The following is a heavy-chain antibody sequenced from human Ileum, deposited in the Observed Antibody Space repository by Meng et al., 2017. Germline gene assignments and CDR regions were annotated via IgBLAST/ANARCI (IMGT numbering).Heavy chain of an antibody. D-gene: IGHD4/OR15-4a*01. CDR1: GYTFSDYY. J-gene: IGHJ4*02. CDR3: AREGLYRSNDY. CDR2: VYPNTGAP. V-gene: IGHV1-2*02. Sequence: GESLKISCKASGYTFSDYYMHWVRQAPGQGLEWMGWVYPNTGAPNYAPSFQGRVTMTRDTSISTAYMELNSLTPDDTAVYYCAREGLYRSNDYWGQGTLVTVSS.